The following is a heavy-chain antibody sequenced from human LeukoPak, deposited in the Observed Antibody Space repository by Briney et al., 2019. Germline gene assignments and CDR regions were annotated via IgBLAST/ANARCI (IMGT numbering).Heavy chain of an antibody. Sequence: GGSLRLSCAASGFTFSSYAMSWVRQAPGKGLQWISTISGGGYSTYYADSVKGRFTISKDNSKNTVFLHMNSLRAEDTAVYYCAKAAYSSSWNLYFGDWGQGTLVTVSS. CDR1: GFTFSSYA. CDR2: ISGGGYST. D-gene: IGHD6-13*01. J-gene: IGHJ4*02. CDR3: AKAAYSSSWNLYFGD. V-gene: IGHV3-23*01.